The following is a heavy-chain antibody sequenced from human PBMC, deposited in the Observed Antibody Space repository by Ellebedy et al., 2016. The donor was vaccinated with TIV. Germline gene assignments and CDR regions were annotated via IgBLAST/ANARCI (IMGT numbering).Heavy chain of an antibody. CDR1: GYTFTSYD. J-gene: IGHJ6*02. CDR2: INTGNGNT. CDR3: ATREWQDPMDV. V-gene: IGHV1-3*04. D-gene: IGHD3-3*01. Sequence: ASVKVSCXASGYTFTSYDINWVRQATGQRLEWMGWINTGNGNTKYSQKFQGRVTITRDTSASTAYMELSSLMSEDTAVYYCATREWQDPMDVWGQGTTVTVSS.